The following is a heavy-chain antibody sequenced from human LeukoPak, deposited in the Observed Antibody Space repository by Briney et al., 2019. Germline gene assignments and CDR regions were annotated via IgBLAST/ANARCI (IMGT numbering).Heavy chain of an antibody. CDR1: GGSFSGYY. Sequence: PSETLSLTCAVYGGSFSGYYWSWIRQPPGKGLEWIGRIYTSGSTNYNPSLKSRVTMSVDTSKNQFSLKLSSVTAADTAVYYCARVRSSGWGDRFDPWGQGTLVTVSS. D-gene: IGHD6-19*01. CDR2: IYTSGST. V-gene: IGHV4-59*10. CDR3: ARVRSSGWGDRFDP. J-gene: IGHJ5*02.